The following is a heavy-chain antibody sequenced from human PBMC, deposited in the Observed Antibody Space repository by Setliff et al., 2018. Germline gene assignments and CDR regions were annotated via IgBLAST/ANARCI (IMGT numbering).Heavy chain of an antibody. CDR2: IIPLFGTT. V-gene: IGHV1-69*05. D-gene: IGHD2-15*01. J-gene: IGHJ6*03. CDR3: AREKVVVVSATSYHYYMDV. CDR1: GGTFSNIG. Sequence: SVKVSCKASGGTFSNIGISWVRQAPGQGLEWMGGIIPLFGTTNYAQEFQGRVTITTDESTNTAYMELGSLRSEETAMYYCAREKVVVVSATSYHYYMDVWGKGTTVTVSS.